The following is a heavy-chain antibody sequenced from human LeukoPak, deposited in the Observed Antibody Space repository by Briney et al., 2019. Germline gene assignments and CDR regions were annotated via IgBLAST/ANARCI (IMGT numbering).Heavy chain of an antibody. Sequence: GASVKVSCKPAGYTFTHYGISWVRQAPGQGLECMAWISTYNGNTNYAQNLQGRVTMTTDTSTSTAYMELRSLRSDDTAVYYCARSTGYNYDLMDVCGEGTSVAVYS. CDR1: GYTFTHYG. D-gene: IGHD2-8*02. CDR2: ISTYNGNT. V-gene: IGHV1-18*01. J-gene: IGHJ6*03. CDR3: ARSTGYNYDLMDV.